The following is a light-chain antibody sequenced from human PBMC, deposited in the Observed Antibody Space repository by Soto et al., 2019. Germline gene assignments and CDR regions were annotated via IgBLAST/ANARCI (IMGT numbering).Light chain of an antibody. CDR2: DAS. Sequence: EIVLTQSPATLSLSPGDRATLSCRASQRIGTYLAWYQQKRGQAPSLLIYDASNRATGIPARFRGSGSGTDFTLTISRLEPEDFAVYFCQHRSNSPPTWTFGQGTKVDFK. J-gene: IGKJ1*01. V-gene: IGKV3-11*01. CDR1: QRIGTY. CDR3: QHRSNSPPTWT.